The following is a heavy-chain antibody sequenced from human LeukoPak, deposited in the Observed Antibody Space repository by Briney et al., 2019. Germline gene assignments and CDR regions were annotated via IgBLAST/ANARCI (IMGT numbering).Heavy chain of an antibody. Sequence: ASVKVSCKASGYTFTGYYMHWVRQAPGQGLEWMGWINPNSGGTNYAQKFQGRVTMTRDTSISTAYMELSRLRSDDTAVYYCARGARMATIQTRNDYWGQGTLVTVSS. CDR2: INPNSGGT. V-gene: IGHV1-2*02. J-gene: IGHJ4*02. CDR1: GYTFTGYY. CDR3: ARGARMATIQTRNDY. D-gene: IGHD5-24*01.